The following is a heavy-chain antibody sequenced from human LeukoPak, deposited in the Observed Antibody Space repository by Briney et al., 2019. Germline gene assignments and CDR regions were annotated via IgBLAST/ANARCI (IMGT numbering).Heavy chain of an antibody. J-gene: IGHJ4*02. CDR3: AREPTLDY. V-gene: IGHV3-53*01. Sequence: PGGSLRLSCAASGFTVSSNYMSWVRQAPGKGLEWVSVIYSGGSTYYADSVKGRFTISRDNAKSSLYLQMNSLRAEDTAVYYCAREPTLDYWGQGTLVTVSS. CDR1: GFTVSSNY. CDR2: IYSGGST.